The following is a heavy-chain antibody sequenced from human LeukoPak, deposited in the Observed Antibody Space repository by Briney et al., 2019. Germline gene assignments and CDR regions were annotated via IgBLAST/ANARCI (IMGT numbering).Heavy chain of an antibody. Sequence: SETLSLTCTVSGGSISSYYWSWIRQPPGKGLEWIGYIFYSGSTNSNPSLNSRVTISIDTSKNQFSLKLSSVTAADTAVYYCARDITATYWGQGTLVTVSS. V-gene: IGHV4-59*01. CDR1: GGSISSYY. CDR3: ARDITATY. D-gene: IGHD1-26*01. J-gene: IGHJ4*02. CDR2: IFYSGST.